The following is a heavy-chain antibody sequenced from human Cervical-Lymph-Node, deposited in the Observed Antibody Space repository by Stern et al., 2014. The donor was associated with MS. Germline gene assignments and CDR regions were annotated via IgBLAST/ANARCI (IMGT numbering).Heavy chain of an antibody. J-gene: IGHJ4*02. Sequence: VQLVESGGSLVQPGGSLRLSCAASGFTFSSYAMSWVRQAPGKGLERVSAISGSGDSTYYADSVKGRFTISRDNSKNTLYLQMNSLRADDTAVYYCAKEGILVASFDYWGQGTLVTVSS. D-gene: IGHD6-19*01. CDR2: ISGSGDST. CDR3: AKEGILVASFDY. V-gene: IGHV3-23*04. CDR1: GFTFSSYA.